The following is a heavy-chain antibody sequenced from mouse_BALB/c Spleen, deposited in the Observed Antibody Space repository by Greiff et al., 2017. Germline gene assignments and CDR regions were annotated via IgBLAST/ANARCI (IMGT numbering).Heavy chain of an antibody. CDR1: GFTFSSYT. CDR2: ISSGGSYT. V-gene: IGHV5-6-4*01. Sequence: EVKLMESGGGLVKPGGSLKLSCAASGFTFSSYTMSWVRQTPEKRLEWVATISSGGSYTYYPDSVKGRFTISRDNAKNTLYLQMSSLKSEDTAMYYCTRGTYYRYDDGYYYAMDYWGQGTSVTVSS. J-gene: IGHJ4*01. D-gene: IGHD2-14*01. CDR3: TRGTYYRYDDGYYYAMDY.